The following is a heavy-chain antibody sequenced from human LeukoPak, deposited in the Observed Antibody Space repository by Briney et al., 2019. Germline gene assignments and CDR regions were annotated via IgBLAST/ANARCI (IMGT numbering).Heavy chain of an antibody. J-gene: IGHJ6*02. Sequence: SQTLSLTCAVSGGSISSGGYSWSWIRQPPGKGLEWIGEINHSGSTNYNPSLKSRVTISVDTSKNQFSLKLSSVTAADTAVYYCARGPLYGDYSYYGMDVWGQGTTVTVSS. CDR1: GGSISSGGYS. V-gene: IGHV4-30-2*01. CDR3: ARGPLYGDYSYYGMDV. CDR2: INHSGST. D-gene: IGHD4-17*01.